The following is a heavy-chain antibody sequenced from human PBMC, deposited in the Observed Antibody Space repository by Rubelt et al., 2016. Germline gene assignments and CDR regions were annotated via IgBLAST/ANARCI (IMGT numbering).Heavy chain of an antibody. CDR3: AVRGNLKWEQTNPDAFDI. D-gene: IGHD1-26*01. V-gene: IGHV1-18*01. J-gene: IGHJ3*02. CDR2: ISAYNGNT. Sequence: MGWISAYNGNTNYAQKLQGRVTMTTDTSTSTAYMELRSLRSDDTAVYYCAVRGNLKWEQTNPDAFDIWGQGTMVTVSS.